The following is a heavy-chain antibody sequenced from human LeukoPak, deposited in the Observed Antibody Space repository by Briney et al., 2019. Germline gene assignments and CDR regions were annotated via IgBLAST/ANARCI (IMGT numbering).Heavy chain of an antibody. D-gene: IGHD6-13*01. CDR1: GGSISSYY. CDR2: IYYSGST. V-gene: IGHV4-59*01. Sequence: PSETLSLTCTVSGGSISSYYWSWIRQPPGKGLEWIGYIYYSGSTNYNPSLKSRVTISVDTSKNQFSLKLSSVTAADTAVSYCASHGIAAAGFAEYFQNGGRAPWSPSPQ. J-gene: IGHJ1*01. CDR3: ASHGIAAAGFAEYFQN.